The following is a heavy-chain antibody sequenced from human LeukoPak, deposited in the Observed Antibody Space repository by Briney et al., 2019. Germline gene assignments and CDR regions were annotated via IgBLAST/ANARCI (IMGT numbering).Heavy chain of an antibody. CDR3: ARDSRFLEWLSNY. CDR1: GFTFSSYA. CDR2: ISYDGSNK. Sequence: GGSLRLSCATSGFTFSSYAMHWVRQAPGRGLEWVAVISYDGSNKYYADSVKGRFTISRDNSKNTLYLQMNSLRAEDTAVYYCARDSRFLEWLSNYWGQGTLVTVSS. V-gene: IGHV3-30-3*01. J-gene: IGHJ4*02. D-gene: IGHD3-3*01.